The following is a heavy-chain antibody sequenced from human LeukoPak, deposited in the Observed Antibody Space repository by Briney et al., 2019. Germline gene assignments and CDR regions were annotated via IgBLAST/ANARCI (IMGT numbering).Heavy chain of an antibody. J-gene: IGHJ4*02. CDR3: ARIEPDNSGWLY. CDR1: GFTFSRFW. CDR2: IKQDGSER. V-gene: IGHV3-7*01. Sequence: GGSLRLSCAGSGFTFSRFWLSWVRQAPGKGLEWVANIKQDGSERYCVDSVKGRFSISRDNAKSSLYLEMKTLRVEDTAVYYCARIEPDNSGWLYWGQGTLVTVSS. D-gene: IGHD3-22*01.